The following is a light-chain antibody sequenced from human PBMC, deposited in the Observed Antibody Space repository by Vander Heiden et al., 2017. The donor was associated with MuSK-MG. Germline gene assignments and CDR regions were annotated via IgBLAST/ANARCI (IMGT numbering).Light chain of an antibody. CDR3: QHTHRTPFN. CDR2: FAP. Sequence: DDHSSRRISYQSGSVRDRVTITCRASQSISSFLHWFQHKPGNVLTLLITFAPTLQSGVTSRFSGSGSVTDFTLTISSVPRADFATYYCQHTHRTPFNFGGGTKVEIK. J-gene: IGKJ4*01. V-gene: IGKV1-39*01. CDR1: QSISSF.